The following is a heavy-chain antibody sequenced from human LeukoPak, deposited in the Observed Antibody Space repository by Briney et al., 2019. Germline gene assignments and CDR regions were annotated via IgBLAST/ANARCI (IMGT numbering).Heavy chain of an antibody. CDR1: GLTFRSYE. V-gene: IGHV3-48*03. Sequence: GGSLRLSCAASGLTFRSYEMNWVRQAPGKGLEWVSYISSGGSTIYYADSVKGRFTVSRDNAGNSLYLQMNSLRAEDTAVYYCASETEIGNYDAFDIWGQGTMVTVSS. D-gene: IGHD1-7*01. J-gene: IGHJ3*02. CDR3: ASETEIGNYDAFDI. CDR2: ISSGGSTI.